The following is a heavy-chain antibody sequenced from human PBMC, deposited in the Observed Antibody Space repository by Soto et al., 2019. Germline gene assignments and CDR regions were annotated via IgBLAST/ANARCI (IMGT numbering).Heavy chain of an antibody. CDR2: ISGYNGNT. CDR3: AKADSNYAGRFSYYYMDV. Sequence: QVQLVQSGTEVKKPGASVKLSCKASGYTFRSYGISWVRQAPGQGPEWMEWISGYNGNTHYPQKFQGKVTMSTDTSTSTAYMELRSLRSDDTAVYYCAKADSNYAGRFSYYYMDVWGNGTLVTVSS. V-gene: IGHV1-18*01. J-gene: IGHJ6*03. CDR1: GYTFRSYG. D-gene: IGHD4-4*01.